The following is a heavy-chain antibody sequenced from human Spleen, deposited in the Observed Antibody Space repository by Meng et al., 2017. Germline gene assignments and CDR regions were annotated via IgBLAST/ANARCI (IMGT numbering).Heavy chain of an antibody. CDR3: LRGSGGSV. V-gene: IGHV4-4*02. Sequence: QPQLQESGSGLVKPSETLSLICAVTGDSITSNNWWSWVRQPPGKGLEWVGEIPHRGSAAYNPSLKSRVSMSIDISKNQFSLRLTSVTAADTAVYYCLRGSGGSVWGQGTLVTVSS. CDR1: GDSITSNNW. D-gene: IGHD3-10*01. J-gene: IGHJ4*02. CDR2: IPHRGSA.